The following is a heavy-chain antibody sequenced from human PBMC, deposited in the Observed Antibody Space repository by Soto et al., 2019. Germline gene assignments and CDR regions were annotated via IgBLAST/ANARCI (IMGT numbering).Heavy chain of an antibody. CDR1: GLTFTSYT. V-gene: IGHV3-23*01. Sequence: GGSLRLSCAASGLTFTSYTMSWVRQAPGKGLECVSVISGSGANTYHADSVKGRFTISRDNSKNTVYLQMNSLRAEDTAVYYCANKKPLPAHFESWGQGTLVTVSS. CDR3: ANKKPLPAHFES. CDR2: ISGSGANT. J-gene: IGHJ4*02. D-gene: IGHD2-21*02.